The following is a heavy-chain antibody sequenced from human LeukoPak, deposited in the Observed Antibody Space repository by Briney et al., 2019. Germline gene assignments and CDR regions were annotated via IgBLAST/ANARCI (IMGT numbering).Heavy chain of an antibody. D-gene: IGHD5-18*01. CDR3: ARAPERWYSYGSYTYYYMDV. V-gene: IGHV4-59*01. CDR2: ISYSGST. J-gene: IGHJ6*03. Sequence: SETLSLTCTVSGGSISSYYWSWIRQPPGKGLEWIGSISYSGSTNYNPSPESRVTISVDTSKNQISLKLSSVTAADTTVYYCARAPERWYSYGSYTYYYMDVWGKGTTVTVSS. CDR1: GGSISSYY.